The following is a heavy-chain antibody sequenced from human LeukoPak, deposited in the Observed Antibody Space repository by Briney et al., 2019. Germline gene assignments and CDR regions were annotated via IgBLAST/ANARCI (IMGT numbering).Heavy chain of an antibody. V-gene: IGHV4-4*07. D-gene: IGHD3-9*01. Sequence: SETLSLTCNVSGGPVSTYYWSWIRQPAGKGLEWIGRIYTSGSTSYNPSLKSRVTMSEDTSKNQFSLKLTSVTAADTAVYYCARVTGMRYFDSWGPGTLVTVSS. CDR2: IYTSGST. J-gene: IGHJ4*02. CDR1: GGPVSTYY. CDR3: ARVTGMRYFDS.